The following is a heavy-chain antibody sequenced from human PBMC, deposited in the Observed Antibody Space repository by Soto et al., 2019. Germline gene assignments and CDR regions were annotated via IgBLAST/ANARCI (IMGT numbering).Heavy chain of an antibody. D-gene: IGHD3-10*01. Sequence: DVQRLESGGGLVQPGGSLRLSCEASGFDFSSYSITWVRQAPGKGLEYVSGITRSADLSFYADSVRGQFTVSRDNFRDTANLELNNLRVEDTAVYYCAKWSGFGDLWGQGTLVTVSS. CDR1: GFDFSSYS. J-gene: IGHJ4*02. CDR2: ITRSADLS. CDR3: AKWSGFGDL. V-gene: IGHV3-23*01.